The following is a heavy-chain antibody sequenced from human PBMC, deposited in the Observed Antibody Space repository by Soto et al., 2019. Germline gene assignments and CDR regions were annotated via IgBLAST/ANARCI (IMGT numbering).Heavy chain of an antibody. CDR2: ISYDGSNK. CDR3: ARASLRYFDLQENCFDP. V-gene: IGHV3-30-3*01. D-gene: IGHD3-9*01. Sequence: GSLRLSCAASGFTFSSYAMHWVRQAPGKGLEWVAVISYDGSNKYYADSVKGRFTISRDNSKNTLYLQMNSPRAEDAAVYYCARASLRYFDLQENCFDPWGQGTLVTVSS. J-gene: IGHJ5*02. CDR1: GFTFSSYA.